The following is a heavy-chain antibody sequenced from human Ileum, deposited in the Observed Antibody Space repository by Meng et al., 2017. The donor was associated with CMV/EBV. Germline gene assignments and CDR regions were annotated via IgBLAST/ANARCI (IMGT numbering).Heavy chain of an antibody. V-gene: IGHV3-23*01. J-gene: IGHJ4*02. D-gene: IGHD3-10*01. CDR3: ARDSGGAGLDY. Sequence: GGSLRLSCAASGFTFNSYAMSWVRQAPGKGLEWVSAISGSGGSSYYADSVKGRFTISRDTSKNTVYLQMNSLTVEDTAIYYCARDSGGAGLDYWGQGTLVTVSS. CDR2: ISGSGGSS. CDR1: GFTFNSYA.